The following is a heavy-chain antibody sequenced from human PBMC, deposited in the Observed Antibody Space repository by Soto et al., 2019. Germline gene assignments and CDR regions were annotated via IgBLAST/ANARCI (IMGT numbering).Heavy chain of an antibody. CDR1: GFTFSSYA. V-gene: IGHV3-30-3*01. CDR3: ARAYEGDYFDY. Sequence: SLRLSCAASGFTFSSYAMHWVRQAPGKGLEWVAVISYDGSNKYNADSVKGRFTISRDNSKNTLYLQMNSLRAEDTAVYYCARAYEGDYFDYWGQGTLVTVSS. J-gene: IGHJ4*02. CDR2: ISYDGSNK. D-gene: IGHD3-16*01.